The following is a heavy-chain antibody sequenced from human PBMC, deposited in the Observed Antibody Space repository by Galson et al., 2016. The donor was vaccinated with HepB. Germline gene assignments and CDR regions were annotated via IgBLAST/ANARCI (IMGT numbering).Heavy chain of an antibody. CDR3: TAAFNWNYGSYYYYYYGMDV. Sequence: LRLSCAASGFTFSNAWISWVRQAPGKGLEWVGHIKSKTDGGTTDYAAPVKGRFSISRDDSKNTLYLQMNSLKTEDTAVYYCTAAFNWNYGSYYYYYYGMDVWGKGTTVTVSS. CDR2: IKSKTDGGTT. D-gene: IGHD1-7*01. V-gene: IGHV3-15*01. CDR1: GFTFSNAW. J-gene: IGHJ6*04.